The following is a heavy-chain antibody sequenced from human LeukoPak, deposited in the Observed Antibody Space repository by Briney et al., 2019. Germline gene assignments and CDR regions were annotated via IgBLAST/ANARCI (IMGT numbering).Heavy chain of an antibody. CDR3: AKDIVGSAYYYYGMDV. CDR1: GFTFDDYA. D-gene: IGHD1-26*01. V-gene: IGHV3-9*01. J-gene: IGHJ6*02. CDR2: ISWNSGSI. Sequence: GGSLRLSCAASGFTFDDYAMHWVRQAPGKGLKWVSGISWNSGSIGYADSVKGRFTISRDNAKNSLYLQMNSLRAEDTALYYCAKDIVGSAYYYYGMDVWGQGTTVTVSS.